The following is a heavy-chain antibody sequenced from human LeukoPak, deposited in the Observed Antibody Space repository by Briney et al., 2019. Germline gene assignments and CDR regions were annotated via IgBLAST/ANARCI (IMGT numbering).Heavy chain of an antibody. D-gene: IGHD3-9*01. CDR2: IKQDGSEK. J-gene: IGHJ5*02. V-gene: IGHV3-7*03. CDR3: AKAYQLRYFDWLSRQQPFDP. Sequence: GGSLRLSCAASGFSFSSHWMSWVRQAPGKGLEWVANIKQDGSEKYSVDSVKGRFTISRDNSKNTLYLQMNSLRAEDTAVYYCAKAYQLRYFDWLSRQQPFDPWGQGTLVTVSS. CDR1: GFSFSSHW.